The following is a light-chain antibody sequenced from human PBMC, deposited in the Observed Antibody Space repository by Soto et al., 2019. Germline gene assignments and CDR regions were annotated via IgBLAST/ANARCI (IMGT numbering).Light chain of an antibody. CDR3: ATWDDSRKGV. J-gene: IGLJ1*01. V-gene: IGLV1-40*01. CDR1: SSSIGAGYA. Sequence: QSVLTRPPSVSGAPGQRVTISCTGRSSSIGAGYAVHWYQHLPGTAPKLLIYGDTHRPSGVPDRFSGSKSGASASLTISGLRSEDAATYYCATWDDSRKGVFGTGTKVTVL. CDR2: GDT.